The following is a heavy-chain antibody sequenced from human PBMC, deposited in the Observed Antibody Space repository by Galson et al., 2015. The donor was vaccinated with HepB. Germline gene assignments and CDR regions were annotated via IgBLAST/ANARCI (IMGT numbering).Heavy chain of an antibody. CDR3: AKDPREMATLYYFDY. CDR2: IRSKAYGGTT. J-gene: IGHJ4*02. D-gene: IGHD5-24*01. Sequence: SLRLSCAASGFTFGDYAMSWFRQAPGKGLEWVGFIRSKAYGGTTEYAASVKGRFTISRDDSKNTLYLQMNSLRAEDTAVYYCAKDPREMATLYYFDYWGQGTLVTVSS. CDR1: GFTFGDYA. V-gene: IGHV3-49*03.